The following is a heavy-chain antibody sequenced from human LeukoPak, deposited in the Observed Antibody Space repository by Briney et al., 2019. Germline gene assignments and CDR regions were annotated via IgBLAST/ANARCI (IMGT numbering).Heavy chain of an antibody. CDR3: ARAHPVHTVGATRYYFDY. J-gene: IGHJ4*02. CDR1: GYTFTSYG. Sequence: ASVKVSCKASGYTFTSYGISWVRQAPGQGLEWMGWISAYNGNTNYAQKLQGRVTMTTDTSTSTAYMELRSLRSDDTAVYYCARAHPVHTVGATRYYFDYWGQGTLVTVSS. D-gene: IGHD1-26*01. V-gene: IGHV1-18*01. CDR2: ISAYNGNT.